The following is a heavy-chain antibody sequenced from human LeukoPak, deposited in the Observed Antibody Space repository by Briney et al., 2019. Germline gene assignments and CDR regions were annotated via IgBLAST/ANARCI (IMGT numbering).Heavy chain of an antibody. Sequence: ASVKVSCKASGYTFTGYYMHWVRQAPGQGLERMGWINPNSGGTNYAQKFQGRVTMTRDTSINTAYMELSRLRSDDTAVYYCAREGAYYDSSGYQNAFDIWGQGTMVTVSS. CDR1: GYTFTGYY. V-gene: IGHV1-2*02. J-gene: IGHJ3*02. CDR3: AREGAYYDSSGYQNAFDI. CDR2: INPNSGGT. D-gene: IGHD3-22*01.